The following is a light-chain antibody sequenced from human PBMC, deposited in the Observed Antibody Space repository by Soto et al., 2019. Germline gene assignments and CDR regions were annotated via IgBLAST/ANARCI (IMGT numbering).Light chain of an antibody. V-gene: IGLV2-14*01. CDR2: EVT. CDR3: SSYTTASTWV. CDR1: NSDIGYYNF. J-gene: IGLJ3*02. Sequence: QSALTQPASVSGSPGQSITISCIGTNSDIGYYNFVSWYQQHPGKAPKLLISEVTNRPSGISNRFSGSKSGYTASLTISGFQAEDESDYYCSSYTTASTWVFGGGTKLTVL.